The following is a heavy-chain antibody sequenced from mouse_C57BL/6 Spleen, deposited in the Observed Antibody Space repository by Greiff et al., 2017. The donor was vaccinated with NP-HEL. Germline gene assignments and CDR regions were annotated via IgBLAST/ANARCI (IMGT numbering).Heavy chain of an antibody. Sequence: VHVKQSGAELVRPGASVKLSCTASGFNIKDDYMHWVKQRPEQGLEWIGWIDPENGDTEYASKFQGKATITADTSSNTAYLQLSSLTSEDTAVYYCTTSHNGYWGQGTTLTVSS. CDR3: TTSHNGY. CDR1: GFNIKDDY. J-gene: IGHJ2*01. CDR2: IDPENGDT. V-gene: IGHV14-4*01.